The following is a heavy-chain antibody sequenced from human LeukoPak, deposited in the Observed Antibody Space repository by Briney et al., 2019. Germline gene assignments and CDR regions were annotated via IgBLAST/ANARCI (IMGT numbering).Heavy chain of an antibody. Sequence: GGSLRLSCAASGFTFDDYAMHWVRQAPGKGLEWVSLISWDGGSTYYADSVKGRFTISRDNSKNSLYLQMNSLRAEDTALYYCAKDRKSNIAAAGTCFDYWGQGTLVTASS. V-gene: IGHV3-43D*03. CDR3: AKDRKSNIAAAGTCFDY. J-gene: IGHJ4*02. D-gene: IGHD6-13*01. CDR2: ISWDGGST. CDR1: GFTFDDYA.